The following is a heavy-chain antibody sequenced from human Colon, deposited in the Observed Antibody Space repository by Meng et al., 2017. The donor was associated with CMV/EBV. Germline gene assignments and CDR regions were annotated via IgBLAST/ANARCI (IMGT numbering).Heavy chain of an antibody. CDR2: INPGGSST. V-gene: IGHV1-46*01. D-gene: IGHD2-15*01. CDR1: GYTLTTYY. Sequence: SCKSSGYTLTTYYMHWVRQAPGQGLEWMGMINPGGSSTTYAQKFQGRVTMTKDMSASTVYLEVASLTSDDTAVYYCARDPGLGWSDYWGQGTLVTVSS. J-gene: IGHJ4*02. CDR3: ARDPGLGWSDY.